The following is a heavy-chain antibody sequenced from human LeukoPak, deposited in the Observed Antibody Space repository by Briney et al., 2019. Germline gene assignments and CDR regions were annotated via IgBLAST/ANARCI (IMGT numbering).Heavy chain of an antibody. V-gene: IGHV3-7*01. CDR3: ARDHPAGHFDY. Sequence: SGGSLRLSCAASGFTFSSYWMSWVRQAPGKGLEWVANIKQDGSEKYYVDSVKGRFSISRDNAKNSLYLQMNSLRAEDTAVYYCARDHPAGHFDYWGQGTLVTVSS. D-gene: IGHD6-19*01. CDR1: GFTFSSYW. J-gene: IGHJ4*02. CDR2: IKQDGSEK.